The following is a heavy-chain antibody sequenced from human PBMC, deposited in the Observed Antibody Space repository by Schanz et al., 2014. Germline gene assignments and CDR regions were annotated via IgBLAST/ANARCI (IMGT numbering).Heavy chain of an antibody. CDR2: ISAYNGNT. CDR1: GYTFTSYG. D-gene: IGHD3-9*01. Sequence: QVQLVQSGAEVKKPGASVKVSCKASGYTFTSYGISWVRQAPGQGLEWMGWISAYNGNTKYPQKLQGRVTMTTDTSTSTAYMELRSLRSDDMAVYYCARDAADFYDILTEEDYWGQGTLVTVSS. CDR3: ARDAADFYDILTEEDY. J-gene: IGHJ4*02. V-gene: IGHV1-18*03.